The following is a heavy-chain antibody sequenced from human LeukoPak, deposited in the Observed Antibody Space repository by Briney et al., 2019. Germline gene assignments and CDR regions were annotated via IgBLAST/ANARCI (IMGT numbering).Heavy chain of an antibody. CDR1: GFTFSSYW. D-gene: IGHD1-26*01. J-gene: IGHJ4*02. CDR2: IKQDGSEK. V-gene: IGHV3-7*01. Sequence: PGGSLRLSCAASGFTFSSYWMSWVRQAPGKGPEWVANIKQDGSEKYYVDSVKGRFTISRDNAKNSLYLQMNSLRAEDTAVYYCARAVVGATEAPLDYWGQGTLVTVSS. CDR3: ARAVVGATEAPLDY.